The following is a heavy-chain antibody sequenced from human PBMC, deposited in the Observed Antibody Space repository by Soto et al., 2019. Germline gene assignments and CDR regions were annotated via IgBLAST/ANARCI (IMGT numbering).Heavy chain of an antibody. Sequence: QVQLVQSGAEVKKPGSSVKVSCKASGATLSTHGISWVRQAPGQGLEWMGGTIPIIGTTDYAEKFQGRVKITADESTTTPYMELGSLRPDDTAVYYCAAGDSSDTGDYWGQGTLVTVSS. CDR3: AAGDSSDTGDY. D-gene: IGHD5-18*01. V-gene: IGHV1-69*01. J-gene: IGHJ4*02. CDR1: GATLSTHG. CDR2: TIPIIGTT.